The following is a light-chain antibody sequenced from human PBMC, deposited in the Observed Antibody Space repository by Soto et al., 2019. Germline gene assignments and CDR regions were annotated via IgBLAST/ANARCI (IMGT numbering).Light chain of an antibody. J-gene: IGKJ1*01. Sequence: EIVMTQSAATLSASPGGRATLSCRASQSISDTLAWYQQKPGQAPRLLIHGASTRAPGFPARFSGSGSGTDFTLTISSLQSEDFAVYYCQQYNNWPWTFGQGTKVDIK. CDR2: GAS. V-gene: IGKV3-15*01. CDR1: QSISDT. CDR3: QQYNNWPWT.